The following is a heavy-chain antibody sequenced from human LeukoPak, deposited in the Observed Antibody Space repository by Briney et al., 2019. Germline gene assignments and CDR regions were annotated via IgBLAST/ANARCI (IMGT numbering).Heavy chain of an antibody. D-gene: IGHD5-18*01. V-gene: IGHV4-4*07. J-gene: IGHJ4*02. CDR2: IYSSGST. Sequence: PSETLSLTCTVSGGSISSYYWSWIRQPAGKGLEWLGRIYSSGSTNYNPSLKSRVTMSVDTSKNQFSLKLTSVTAADTAVYYCARGGLEPQLWLRLFYFEFWGQGVLVTVSS. CDR1: GGSISSYY. CDR3: ARGGLEPQLWLRLFYFEF.